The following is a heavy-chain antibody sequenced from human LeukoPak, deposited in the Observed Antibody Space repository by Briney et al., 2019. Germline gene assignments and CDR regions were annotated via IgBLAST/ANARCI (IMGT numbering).Heavy chain of an antibody. Sequence: SETLSLTGAVYGGSFSGYYWSWIRQPPGKGLEWIGEINHSRSTNYNPSPKSRVAISVDTSKNRFSLKLSSVTAADTAVYYCARRAAIVVVPAAMTDWGQGTLVTVSS. CDR3: ARRAAIVVVPAAMTD. V-gene: IGHV4-34*01. CDR1: GGSFSGYY. D-gene: IGHD2-2*01. J-gene: IGHJ4*02. CDR2: INHSRST.